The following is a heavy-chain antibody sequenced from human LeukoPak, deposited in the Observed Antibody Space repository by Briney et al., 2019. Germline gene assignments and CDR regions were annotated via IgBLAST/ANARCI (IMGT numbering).Heavy chain of an antibody. V-gene: IGHV4-39*01. CDR1: VGSISSSSYY. CDR2: IYYSGST. CDR3: ASPPNSGGPYYFDY. J-gene: IGHJ4*02. D-gene: IGHD2-15*01. Sequence: PSETLSLTCTVSVGSISSSSYYWGWIRQPPGKGLEWIGSIYYSGSTYYNPSLKSRVTISVDTSKNQFSLKLSSVTAADTAVYYCASPPNSGGPYYFDYWGQGTLVTVSS.